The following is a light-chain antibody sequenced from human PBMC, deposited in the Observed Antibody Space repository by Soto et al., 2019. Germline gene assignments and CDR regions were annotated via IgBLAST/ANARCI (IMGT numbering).Light chain of an antibody. Sequence: QSVLTQPPSVSAAPGQKVTIPCSGGSSNIGSNDVCWYQQVPGTAPKVLIYDNNKRPSGIPDRFSGSKSGTSATLGISGLQTGDEADYYCGTWHCDSYVFGSGTKVTVL. J-gene: IGLJ1*01. V-gene: IGLV1-51*01. CDR3: GTWHCDSYV. CDR1: SSNIGSND. CDR2: DNN.